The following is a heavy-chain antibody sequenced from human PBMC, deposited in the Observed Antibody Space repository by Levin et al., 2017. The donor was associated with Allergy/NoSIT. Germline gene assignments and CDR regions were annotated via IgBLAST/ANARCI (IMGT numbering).Heavy chain of an antibody. CDR2: IYPGDSDT. D-gene: IGHD1-1*01. CDR3: ARRGTRDYYYYMDV. V-gene: IGHV5-51*01. J-gene: IGHJ6*03. Sequence: KVSCQGSGYSFTSYWIGWVRQMPGKGLEWMGIIYPGDSDTRYSPSFQGQVTLSADKSISTAYLQWSSLKASGTAIYYCARRGTRDYYYYMDVWGKGTTVTVSS. CDR1: GYSFTSYW.